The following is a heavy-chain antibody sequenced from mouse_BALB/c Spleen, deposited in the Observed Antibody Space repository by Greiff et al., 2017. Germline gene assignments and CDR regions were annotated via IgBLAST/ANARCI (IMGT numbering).Heavy chain of an antibody. Sequence: EVQLVESGGGLVQPGGSLRLSCATSGFTFTDYYMSWVRQPPGKALEWLGFIRNKANGYTTEYSASVKGRFTISRDNSQSILYLQMNTLRAEDSATYYCARDGADWFAYWGQGTLVTVSA. J-gene: IGHJ3*01. CDR3: ARDGADWFAY. CDR2: IRNKANGYTT. V-gene: IGHV7-3*02. CDR1: GFTFTDYY.